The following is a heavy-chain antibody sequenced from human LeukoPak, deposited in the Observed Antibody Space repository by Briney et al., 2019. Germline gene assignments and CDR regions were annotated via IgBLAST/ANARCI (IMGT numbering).Heavy chain of an antibody. J-gene: IGHJ4*02. Sequence: GGSLRLSCAASGFTFDDYAMHWVRQAPGKGLEWVSGISWNSGSIGYADSVKGRFTISRDNAKNSLYLQMNSLRAEDTALYYCAKSGSVWYYFDYWGQGTLVTVSS. D-gene: IGHD6-19*01. CDR2: ISWNSGSI. CDR1: GFTFDDYA. V-gene: IGHV3-9*01. CDR3: AKSGSVWYYFDY.